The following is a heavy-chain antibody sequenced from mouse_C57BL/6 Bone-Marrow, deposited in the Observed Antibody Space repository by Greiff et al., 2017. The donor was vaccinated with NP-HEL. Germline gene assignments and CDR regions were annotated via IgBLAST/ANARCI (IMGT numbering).Heavy chain of an antibody. J-gene: IGHJ3*01. CDR2: INPSSGYT. CDR1: GYTFTSYT. V-gene: IGHV1-4*01. D-gene: IGHD1-2*01. Sequence: VQLQQSGAELARPGASVKMSCKASGYTFTSYTMHWVKQRPGQGLEWIGYINPSSGYTKYNQKFKDKATLTADKSSSTAYMQLSSLTSEDAAVYYCARSGLLRHWGQGTLVTVSA. CDR3: ARSGLLRH.